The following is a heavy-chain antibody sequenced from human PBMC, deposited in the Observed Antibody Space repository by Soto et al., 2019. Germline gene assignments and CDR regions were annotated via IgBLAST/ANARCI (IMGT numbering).Heavy chain of an antibody. CDR2: FDPEDGET. V-gene: IGHV1-24*01. Sequence: EASVKVSCKVSGYTLTELSMHWVRQAPGKGLEWMGGFDPEDGETIYAQKFQGRVTMTEDTSTDTAYMELSSLRSEDTAVYYCATRVVPAASDSSSTGGFDPWGQGTLVTVSS. J-gene: IGHJ5*02. D-gene: IGHD2-2*01. CDR1: GYTLTELS. CDR3: ATRVVPAASDSSSTGGFDP.